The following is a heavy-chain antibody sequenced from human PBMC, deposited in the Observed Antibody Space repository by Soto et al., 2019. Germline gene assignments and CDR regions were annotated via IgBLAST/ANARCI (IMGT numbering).Heavy chain of an antibody. CDR2: IYYSGST. Sequence: QVQLQESGPGLVKPSQTLSLTCTVSGGSISSGGYYWSWIRQHPGKGLEWIGYIYYSGSTYYNPSLKSRVTISVDTSKNQFSLKLSCVTAADTAVYYCARASMGPNWFDPWGQGTLVTVSS. D-gene: IGHD3-10*01. J-gene: IGHJ5*02. V-gene: IGHV4-31*03. CDR1: GGSISSGGYY. CDR3: ARASMGPNWFDP.